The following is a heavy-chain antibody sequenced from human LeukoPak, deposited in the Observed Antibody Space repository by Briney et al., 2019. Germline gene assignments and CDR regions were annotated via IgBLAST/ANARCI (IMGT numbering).Heavy chain of an antibody. J-gene: IGHJ4*02. CDR2: IWFDGSNK. CDR3: AKVRTTKRLTEFDY. V-gene: IGHV3-33*06. D-gene: IGHD1-7*01. Sequence: GSLRLSCAASGFTFSSYGMHWVRQAPGKGLEWVAVIWFDGSNKYYADSVKGRFTISRDNSKNTLYLQMNSLRAEDTAVYYCAKVRTTKRLTEFDYWGQGTLVTVSS. CDR1: GFTFSSYG.